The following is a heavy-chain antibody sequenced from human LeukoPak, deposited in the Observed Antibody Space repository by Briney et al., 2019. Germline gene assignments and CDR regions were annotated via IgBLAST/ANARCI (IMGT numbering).Heavy chain of an antibody. J-gene: IGHJ5*02. CDR1: GYTFTSYG. D-gene: IGHD2-2*01. V-gene: IGHV1-18*01. Sequence: ASVKVSCKASGYTFTSYGISWVRQAPGQGLEWIGWISAYNGNTNYAQKLQGRVTMTTDTSTSTAYMELRSLRSDDTAVYYCARDNRDIVVVPAVPNWFDPWGQGTLVTVSS. CDR2: ISAYNGNT. CDR3: ARDNRDIVVVPAVPNWFDP.